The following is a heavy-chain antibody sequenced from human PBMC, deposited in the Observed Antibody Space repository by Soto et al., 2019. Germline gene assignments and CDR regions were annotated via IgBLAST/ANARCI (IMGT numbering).Heavy chain of an antibody. CDR3: ARPGGNSKDYYYYGMDV. CDR1: GGSISSSSYY. Sequence: QLQLQESGPGLVKPSETLSLTCTVSGGSISSSSYYWGWIRQPPGKGLEWIGSIYYSGSTYYNPSLKSRVTISVDTSKNQFSLKLSSVTAADTAVYYCARPGGNSKDYYYYGMDVWGQGTTVTVSS. CDR2: IYYSGST. D-gene: IGHD2-21*02. J-gene: IGHJ6*02. V-gene: IGHV4-39*01.